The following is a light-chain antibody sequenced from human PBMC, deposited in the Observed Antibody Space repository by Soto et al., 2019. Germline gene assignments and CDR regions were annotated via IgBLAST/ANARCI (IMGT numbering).Light chain of an antibody. CDR2: GAC. V-gene: IGKV3-20*01. CDR1: QSVSSSY. CDR3: QQYAGSRT. Sequence: EIVLTQSPGTLSLSPGERATLSCRASQSVSSSYFAWYQQKPGQAPRLLIYGACSRATGIPDRFSGSGSGTDFTLTISRLEPEDFAVYYCQQYAGSRTFGQGTKVDIK. J-gene: IGKJ1*01.